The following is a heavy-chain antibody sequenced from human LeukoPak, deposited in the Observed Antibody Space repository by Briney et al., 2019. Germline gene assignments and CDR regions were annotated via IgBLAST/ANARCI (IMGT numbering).Heavy chain of an antibody. CDR3: ARGVLSGLFDY. CDR2: IKQDGSEK. V-gene: IGHV3-7*01. Sequence: GGSLRLSCAASGFTFSTYGMNWVRQAPGKGLEWVANIKQDGSEKYYVDSVKGRFTISRDNAKNSLYLQMNSLRAEDTAVYYCARGVLSGLFDYWGQGTLVTVSS. J-gene: IGHJ4*02. D-gene: IGHD2-8*01. CDR1: GFTFSTYG.